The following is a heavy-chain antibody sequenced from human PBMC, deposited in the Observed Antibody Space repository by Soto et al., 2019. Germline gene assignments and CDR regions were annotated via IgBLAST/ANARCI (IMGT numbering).Heavy chain of an antibody. V-gene: IGHV6-1*01. CDR3: ARAPGGIDAFDI. J-gene: IGHJ3*02. Sequence: SQTLSLTCAISGDSVSGNSAAWNWIRQSPSRGLEWLGRTYYRSKWYNDYTISVKSRIALNPDTSKNQFSLQLNSVTPEDTAVYYCARAPGGIDAFDIWGQGTMVTVSS. CDR2: TYYRSKWYN. CDR1: GDSVSGNSAA. D-gene: IGHD3-16*01.